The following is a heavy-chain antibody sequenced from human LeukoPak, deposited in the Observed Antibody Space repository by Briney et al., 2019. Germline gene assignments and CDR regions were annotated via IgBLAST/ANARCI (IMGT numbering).Heavy chain of an antibody. D-gene: IGHD1-26*01. V-gene: IGHV4-39*01. J-gene: IGHJ4*02. CDR2: IYYSGST. CDR3: ARGGWWELLPSPYDY. Sequence: SETLSLTCSVSGGSISSSTYYWGWIRQPPGKGLEWIANIYYSGSTYYNPSLKSRVTISVDTSKNQFSLRLSSVTAADTAVYFCARGGWWELLPSPYDYWGQGTLVTVSS. CDR1: GGSISSSTYY.